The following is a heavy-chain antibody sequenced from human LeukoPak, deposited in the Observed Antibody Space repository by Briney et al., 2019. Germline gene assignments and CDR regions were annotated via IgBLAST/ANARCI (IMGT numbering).Heavy chain of an antibody. CDR2: IFYSGRT. D-gene: IGHD2-15*01. CDR3: ARDSCSGGSCYPNWFDP. Sequence: SETLSLTCTVSGGSISSYYWSWIRQPPGKGLEWIGYIFYSGRTNYNPSLKSRVTISVDTSKNQFSLKLSSVTAADTAVYYWARDSCSGGSCYPNWFDPWGQGTLVTVSS. J-gene: IGHJ5*02. CDR1: GGSISSYY. V-gene: IGHV4-59*01.